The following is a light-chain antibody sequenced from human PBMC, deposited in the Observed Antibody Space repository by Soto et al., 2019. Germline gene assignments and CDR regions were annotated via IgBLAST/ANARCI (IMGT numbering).Light chain of an antibody. V-gene: IGLV2-14*01. J-gene: IGLJ2*01. CDR2: EVS. CDR1: SRDVGAYNY. Sequence: QSALTQPASVCGSPGQSITISCTGTSRDVGAYNYVSWYQHHPGKTPKLMIFEVSYRPSGVSNRFSGSKSGNTASLTISGLQAEDEADYYCNSYTSSGHVVFGGGTKLTVL. CDR3: NSYTSSGHVV.